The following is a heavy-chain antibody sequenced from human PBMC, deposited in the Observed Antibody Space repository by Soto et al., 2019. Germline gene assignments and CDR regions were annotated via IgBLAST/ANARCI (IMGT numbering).Heavy chain of an antibody. D-gene: IGHD2-15*01. CDR2: IGTVGDT. CDR3: ARGSSRDCSSGSCYERGNFDI. Sequence: GGSLRLSCVASGFIFSSYDMHWVRQVTGKGLEWVSGIGTVGDTNYPGSVKGRFTISRENAKNSLYLQMNSLRAGDSAVYYCARGSSRDCSSGSCYERGNFDIWGQGTMVTVSS. V-gene: IGHV3-13*01. CDR1: GFIFSSYD. J-gene: IGHJ3*02.